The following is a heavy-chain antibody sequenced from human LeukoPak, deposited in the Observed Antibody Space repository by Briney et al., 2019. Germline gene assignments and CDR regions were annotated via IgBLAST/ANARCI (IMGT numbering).Heavy chain of an antibody. CDR1: GFIFSSYE. CDR2: ISGSGSTI. V-gene: IGHV3-48*03. D-gene: IGHD3-10*01. J-gene: IGHJ6*04. Sequence: GGSLRLSCAASGFIFSSYEMNWVRQAPGKGLEWVSCISGSGSTIYYADSVKGRFTISRDNAKNSLYLQMNSLRAEDTAVYYCARVNRLLWFGELSHYYGMDVWGKGTTVTVSS. CDR3: ARVNRLLWFGELSHYYGMDV.